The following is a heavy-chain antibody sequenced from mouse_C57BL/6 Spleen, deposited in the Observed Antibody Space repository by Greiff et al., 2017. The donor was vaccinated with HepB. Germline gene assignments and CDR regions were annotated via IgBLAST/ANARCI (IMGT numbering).Heavy chain of an antibody. J-gene: IGHJ4*01. CDR2: IDPSDSYT. CDR1: GYTFTSYW. CDR3: ARGDYGLYAMDY. Sequence: QVQLQQPGAELVMPGASVKLSCKASGYTFTSYWMHWVKQRPGQGLEWIGEIDPSDSYTNYNQKFKGKSTCTVDKSSSTAYMQLSSLTSEDSAVYYCARGDYGLYAMDYWGQGTSVTVSS. D-gene: IGHD2-4*01. V-gene: IGHV1-69*01.